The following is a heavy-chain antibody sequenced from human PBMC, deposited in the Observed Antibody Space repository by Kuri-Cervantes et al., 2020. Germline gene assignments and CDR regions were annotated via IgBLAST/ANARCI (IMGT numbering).Heavy chain of an antibody. CDR3: ARTGYSSSWYSVYFDY. J-gene: IGHJ4*02. CDR2: ISSSSSYI. D-gene: IGHD6-13*01. CDR1: GFTFSSYF. V-gene: IGHV3-21*04. Sequence: GESLKISCAASGFTFSSYFMNWVRQAPGEGLEWVSSISSSSSYIYYADSVKGRFTISRDNAKNSLYLQMNSLRAADTAVYYCARTGYSSSWYSVYFDYWGQGTLVTVSS.